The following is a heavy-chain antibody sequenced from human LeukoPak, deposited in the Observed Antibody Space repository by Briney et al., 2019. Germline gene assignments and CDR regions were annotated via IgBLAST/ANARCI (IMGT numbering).Heavy chain of an antibody. CDR1: GASISRTSYY. J-gene: IGHJ4*02. D-gene: IGHD1-26*01. Sequence: SETLSLTCTVSGASISRTSYYWGWIRQTPGKGLEWIGTVYYSGSTYYNTSLKSRLTIPVDTSKNQISLQLTSVTAADMAVYYCATYSGSYFVDHWGQGTLVTVSS. CDR3: ATYSGSYFVDH. CDR2: VYYSGST. V-gene: IGHV4-39*01.